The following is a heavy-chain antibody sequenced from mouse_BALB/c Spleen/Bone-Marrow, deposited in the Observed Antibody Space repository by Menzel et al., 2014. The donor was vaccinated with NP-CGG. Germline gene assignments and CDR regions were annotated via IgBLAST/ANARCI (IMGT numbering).Heavy chain of an antibody. V-gene: IGHV1-69*02. CDR3: TRSYGSSYEYYFDY. CDR2: IYPSDSYT. CDR1: GYTFTSYW. D-gene: IGHD1-1*01. Sequence: QVQLKESGAELVRPGASVKLSCKASGYTFTSYWINWVKQRPGQGLEWIGNIYPSDSYTNYNQKFKDKATLTVDKSSSTAYMQLSSPTSEDSAVYYCTRSYGSSYEYYFDYWGQGTTLTVSS. J-gene: IGHJ2*01.